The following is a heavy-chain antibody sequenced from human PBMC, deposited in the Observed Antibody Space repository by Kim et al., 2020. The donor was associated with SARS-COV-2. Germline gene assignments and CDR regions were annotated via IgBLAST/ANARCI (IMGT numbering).Heavy chain of an antibody. CDR2: INHSGST. V-gene: IGHV4-34*01. J-gene: IGHJ4*02. D-gene: IGHD3-3*01. Sequence: SETLSLTCAVYGGSFSGYYWSWIGQPPGKGLEGIGEINHSGSTNYNPSLKSRVTISVDTSKNQFSLNLSSVTAADTAVYNCANGGSRSSWAHLYWGQGTL. CDR3: ANGGSRSSWAHLY. CDR1: GGSFSGYY.